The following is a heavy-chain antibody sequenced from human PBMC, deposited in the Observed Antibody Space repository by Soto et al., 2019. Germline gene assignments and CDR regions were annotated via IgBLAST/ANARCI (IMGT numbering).Heavy chain of an antibody. Sequence: QVQLVESGGGVVQPGRSLRLSCAASGFTFSSHPVHWVRQAPGKGLDWVAVISYDGTNKYYADSVKGRFTISRDNSRNTLYLKMNSLRADDTAMYYCARDRSYDSSGYYQDWGQGTLVTVSS. CDR1: GFTFSSHP. CDR2: ISYDGTNK. V-gene: IGHV3-30-3*01. CDR3: ARDRSYDSSGYYQD. J-gene: IGHJ4*02. D-gene: IGHD3-22*01.